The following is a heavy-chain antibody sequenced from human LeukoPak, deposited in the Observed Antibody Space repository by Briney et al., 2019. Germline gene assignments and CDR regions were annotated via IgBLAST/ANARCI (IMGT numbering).Heavy chain of an antibody. CDR3: TTVGITYGSGSYSDY. D-gene: IGHD3-10*01. V-gene: IGHV3-15*01. J-gene: IGHJ4*02. Sequence: GGSLRLSCAASGFTFSSYAMSWVRQAPGKGLEWVGRIKSKTDGGTTDYAAPVKGRFTISRDDSKNTLYLQMNSLKTEDTAVYYCTTVGITYGSGSYSDYWGQGTLVTVSS. CDR1: GFTFSSYA. CDR2: IKSKTDGGTT.